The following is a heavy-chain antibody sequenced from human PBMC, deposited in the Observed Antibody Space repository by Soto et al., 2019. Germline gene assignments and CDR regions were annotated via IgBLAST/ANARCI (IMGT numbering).Heavy chain of an antibody. V-gene: IGHV3-74*01. CDR3: LRDVIR. CDR2: INTDGSGT. D-gene: IGHD3-16*01. J-gene: IGHJ4*02. CDR1: GFTFSSYW. Sequence: EVQLVESGGGLVQSGGSLRLSCAASGFTFSSYWMHWVRQAPGKGLVWVSSINTDGSGTRYADSVKGRFSISRDNAKNTLYLQMNSLRDEDTAVYFCLRDVIRRGQGTLVTISS.